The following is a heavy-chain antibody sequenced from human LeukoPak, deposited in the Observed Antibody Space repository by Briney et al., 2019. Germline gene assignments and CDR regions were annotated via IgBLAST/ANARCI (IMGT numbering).Heavy chain of an antibody. V-gene: IGHV3-74*01. CDR2: INGDGSST. CDR3: AAVVRSGSPFDY. Sequence: GSLKLSSAASGFTFSSYWVHWVRQAPGKGLVWVSRINGDGSSTSYADSVKGRFTISRDNAKNTLYLQMTSLRVEDTAVYYCAAVVRSGSPFDYWGQGSRLSVSS. D-gene: IGHD6-25*01. CDR1: GFTFSSYW. J-gene: IGHJ4*02.